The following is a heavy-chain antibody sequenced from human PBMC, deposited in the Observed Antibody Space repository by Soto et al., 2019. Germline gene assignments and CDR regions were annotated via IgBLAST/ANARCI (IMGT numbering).Heavy chain of an antibody. Sequence: QVQLVQSGAEVKKPGASVKVSCKASGYTFTSYDINWVRQATGQGREWMGGMNPNSGNTGYAQKFQGRVTMTTNTSISTAYMELSSLRSEAAAVYYWASPTTYYGSGSYDYWGQGTLVTVSS. V-gene: IGHV1-8*01. CDR2: MNPNSGNT. CDR1: GYTFTSYD. CDR3: ASPTTYYGSGSYDY. D-gene: IGHD3-10*01. J-gene: IGHJ4*02.